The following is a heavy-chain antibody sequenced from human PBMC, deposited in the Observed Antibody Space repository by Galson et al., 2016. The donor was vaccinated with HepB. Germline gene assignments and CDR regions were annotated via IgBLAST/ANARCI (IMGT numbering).Heavy chain of an antibody. V-gene: IGHV3-30*19. CDR3: ARDRLRDPYLLDY. CDR1: GFDFRVYG. CDR2: ISYDGSKK. D-gene: IGHD5/OR15-5a*01. Sequence: SLRLSCAASGFDFRVYGMHWVRQAPGKGLEWVAVISYDGSKKYYADSVKGRFTISRDNSKNTLYLQMNRLRAEDTAMYYCARDRLRDPYLLDYWGQGTLVTVSS. J-gene: IGHJ4*02.